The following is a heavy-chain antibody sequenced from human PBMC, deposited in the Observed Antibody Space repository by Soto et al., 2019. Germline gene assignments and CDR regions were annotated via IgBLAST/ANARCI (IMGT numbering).Heavy chain of an antibody. CDR1: GGSFSGYY. CDR3: ARAHCSSTSCSYYFDY. CDR2: INHSGST. J-gene: IGHJ4*02. Sequence: QVQLQQLGAGLLKPSETLSLTCAVYGGSFSGYYWSWIRQPPGKGLEWIGEINHSGSTNYNPSLKSRVTISVDTSKNQFSLKLSSVTAADTAVYYCARAHCSSTSCSYYFDYWGQGTLVTVSS. V-gene: IGHV4-34*01. D-gene: IGHD2-2*01.